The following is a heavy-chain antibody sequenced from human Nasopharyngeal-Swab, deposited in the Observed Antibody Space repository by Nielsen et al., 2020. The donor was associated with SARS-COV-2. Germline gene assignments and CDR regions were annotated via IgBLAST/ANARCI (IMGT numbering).Heavy chain of an antibody. CDR1: GGAFSDYY. J-gene: IGHJ5*01. CDR3: ARGLVDVNMMLVVIGFSYWLDS. Sequence: SETLSLTRAVYGGAFSDYYWTWIRPPPGEGLGWIGENNHRGTTKYNPSLKSRVTISADTSKNQFSLNLSSVTAADTAVYYCARGLVDVNMMLVVIGFSYWLDSWGQGTLVTVSS. V-gene: IGHV4-34*01. D-gene: IGHD3-22*01. CDR2: NNHRGTT.